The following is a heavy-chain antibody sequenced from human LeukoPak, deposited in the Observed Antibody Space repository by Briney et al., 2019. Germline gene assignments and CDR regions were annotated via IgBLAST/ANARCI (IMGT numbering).Heavy chain of an antibody. CDR2: LSGSGNTR. J-gene: IGHJ4*02. CDR1: GGSISSYY. D-gene: IGHD1-26*01. V-gene: IGHV3-23*01. CDR3: AKDRGYSGSYLFDY. Sequence: ETLSLTCTVSGGSISSYYWSWVRQAPGKGLEWVSGLSGSGNTRYYADSVKGRFTISRDNSKNTLFLQMNSLRAEDTAVYYCAKDRGYSGSYLFDYWGQGTLVTVSS.